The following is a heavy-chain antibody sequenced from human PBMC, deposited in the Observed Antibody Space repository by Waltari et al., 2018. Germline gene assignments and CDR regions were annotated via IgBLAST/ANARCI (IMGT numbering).Heavy chain of an antibody. CDR1: RSSISNNNYY. Sequence: QLQLQESGPGLVKPSETLSITCTVSRSSISNNNYYWGWVRQPPGKGLEWIGSFYKSGTTYYNPSLKSRVTISVDTSNNQFSLKLNSVTAADTAVYYCVRGYPDIVATISDYWGQGTLVIVSS. J-gene: IGHJ4*02. CDR2: FYKSGTT. CDR3: VRGYPDIVATISDY. D-gene: IGHD5-12*01. V-gene: IGHV4-39*07.